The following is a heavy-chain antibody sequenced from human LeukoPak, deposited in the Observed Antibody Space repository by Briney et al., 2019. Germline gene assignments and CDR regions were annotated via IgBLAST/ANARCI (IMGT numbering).Heavy chain of an antibody. CDR3: AKENDFWSGPEG. CDR2: IQFDGSNK. J-gene: IGHJ4*02. CDR1: GFIFSNYG. V-gene: IGHV3-30*02. Sequence: GGSLRLSCVTSGFIFSNYGMHWVRQAPGKGLEWLTFIQFDGSNKLYADSVKGRFTVSRDTSKNTVYLQMTSLRVEDTAVYYCAKENDFWSGPEGWGQGTLVTVSP. D-gene: IGHD3-3*01.